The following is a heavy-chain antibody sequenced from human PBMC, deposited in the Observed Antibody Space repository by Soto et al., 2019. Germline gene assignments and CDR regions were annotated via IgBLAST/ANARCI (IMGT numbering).Heavy chain of an antibody. Sequence: QLQLQESGSGLVKPSHTLSLTCTVSGGSTSNAAYSWSWIRQPPGKGLEWIGYIYPSGMPFYNPSLRSRVTISIDRSNDQFSLNLKSVTAADTAVYYCARERGGYGLFDSWGQGTLVTVSS. V-gene: IGHV4-30-2*01. CDR1: GGSTSNAAYS. CDR3: ARERGGYGLFDS. D-gene: IGHD5-18*01. J-gene: IGHJ4*02. CDR2: IYPSGMP.